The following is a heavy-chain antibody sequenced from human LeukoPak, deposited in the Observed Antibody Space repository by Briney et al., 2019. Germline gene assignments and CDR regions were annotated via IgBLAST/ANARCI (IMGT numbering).Heavy chain of an antibody. CDR1: GFTFSDYS. CDR2: ISSSSTYI. CDR3: AGSNMDTAMITRSIGV. Sequence: GGSLRLSCAASGFTFSDYSMNWVRQAPGKGLEWVSSISSSSTYIFYADSLKGRFTISRDNAKNSLYLQMDSLRAEDTAVYYCAGSNMDTAMITRSIGVWGQGTLVTASS. D-gene: IGHD5-18*01. J-gene: IGHJ4*02. V-gene: IGHV3-21*01.